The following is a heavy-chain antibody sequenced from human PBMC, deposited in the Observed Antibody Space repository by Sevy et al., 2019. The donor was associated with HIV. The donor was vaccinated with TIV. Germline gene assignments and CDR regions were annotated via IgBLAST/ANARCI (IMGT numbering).Heavy chain of an antibody. Sequence: GGSLRLSCAASGFTFRSYGMHWVRQAPGKGLEWVAFIWYDGTNKYYVDSVKGRLTISRDNSKDTLYLQMNSLRAEDTAVYYCAKDRSRRYYDILTGYFKGDALDIWGQGTMVTVSS. CDR1: GFTFRSYG. J-gene: IGHJ3*02. D-gene: IGHD3-9*01. CDR2: IWYDGTNK. V-gene: IGHV3-30*02. CDR3: AKDRSRRYYDILTGYFKGDALDI.